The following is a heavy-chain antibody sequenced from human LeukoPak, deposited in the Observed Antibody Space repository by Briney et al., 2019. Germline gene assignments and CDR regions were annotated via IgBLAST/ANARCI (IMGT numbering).Heavy chain of an antibody. V-gene: IGHV3-21*01. CDR2: ISSSSSYI. D-gene: IGHD2-2*01. CDR3: ARGQYQLLPYYYYCMDV. Sequence: GGSLRLSCAASGFTFSNAWMSWVRQAPGKGLEWVSSISSSSSYIYYADSVKGRFSISRDNAKKSLYLQMNSLRAEDTAVYYCARGQYQLLPYYYYCMDVWGKGTTVTVSS. J-gene: IGHJ6*03. CDR1: GFTFSNAW.